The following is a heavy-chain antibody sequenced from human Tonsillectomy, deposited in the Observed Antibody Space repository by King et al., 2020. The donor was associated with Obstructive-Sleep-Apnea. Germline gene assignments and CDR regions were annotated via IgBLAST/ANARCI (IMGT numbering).Heavy chain of an antibody. Sequence: VQLVESGGGLIKPGGSLRLSCEVSGFTFSNAWMSWVRQVPGKGLEWVGRIKSRTDGGTTDYAAPVKGRFIISGDDSKNTVYLQMNSLKTEDTAVYYCATGGAFVVIPAAVFDYWGQGTLVTVSS. CDR2: IKSRTDGGTT. CDR3: ATGGAFVVIPAAVFDY. D-gene: IGHD2-2*01. V-gene: IGHV3-15*01. J-gene: IGHJ4*02. CDR1: GFTFSNAW.